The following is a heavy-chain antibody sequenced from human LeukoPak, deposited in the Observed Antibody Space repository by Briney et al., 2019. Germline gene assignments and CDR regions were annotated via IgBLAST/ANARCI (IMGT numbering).Heavy chain of an antibody. CDR1: GFTFISYG. CDR3: ATEFNYYGSGSYC. CDR2: IPYDSSNK. J-gene: IGHJ4*02. D-gene: IGHD3-10*01. V-gene: IGHV3-30*02. Sequence: GGSLRLSCAASGFTFISYGMHWVRQAPGKGLEWVAFIPYDSSNKYYADSVKGRFTISRDNSKNTLSLQMNSLRAEDTALYYCATEFNYYGSGSYCWGQGTLVTVSS.